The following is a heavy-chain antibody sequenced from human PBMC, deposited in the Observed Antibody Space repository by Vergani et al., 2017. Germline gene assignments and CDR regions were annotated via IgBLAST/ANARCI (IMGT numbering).Heavy chain of an antibody. CDR3: AALGGTVDY. Sequence: QVQLQESGPGLVKPSETLSLTCTVSGGSISSYYWSWIRQPPGKGLEWIGYSYYSGSTNYNPSLKSRVTISVDTSKNQFSLQLTSVTAAYTAVYYCAALGGTVDYWGQGTLVTVSS. D-gene: IGHD3-10*01. J-gene: IGHJ4*02. CDR2: SYYSGST. CDR1: GGSISSYY. V-gene: IGHV4-59*01.